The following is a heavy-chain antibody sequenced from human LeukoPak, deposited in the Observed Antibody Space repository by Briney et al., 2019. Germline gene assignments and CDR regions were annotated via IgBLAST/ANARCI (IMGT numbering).Heavy chain of an antibody. CDR2: ISSGSSYI. Sequence: GGSLRLSCAASGFTFSSYSMNWVRQAPGKGLEWVSSISSGSSYIYYADSVKGRFTISRDNAKNSLYLQMNSLRAEDTAVYYCARDGMIPYYYGMDVWGQGTTVTVSS. V-gene: IGHV3-21*01. J-gene: IGHJ6*02. CDR1: GFTFSSYS. D-gene: IGHD3-22*01. CDR3: ARDGMIPYYYGMDV.